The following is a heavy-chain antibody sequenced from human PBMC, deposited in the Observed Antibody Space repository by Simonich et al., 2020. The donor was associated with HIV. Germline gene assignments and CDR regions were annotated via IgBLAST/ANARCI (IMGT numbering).Heavy chain of an antibody. J-gene: IGHJ3*01. CDR3: AAVKYYYDSSGFSYDGVDV. D-gene: IGHD3-22*01. CDR2: VNPGDGET. V-gene: IGHV1-24*01. CDR1: GYTFTSYY. Sequence: QVQLVQSGAEVKKPGASVKVSCKASGYTFTSYYMHWVRQAPGQGLEWMGGVNPGDGETIYEQKFQGRVTMTEDSSTDTAHMELSSLTSEDTAVYFCAAVKYYYDSSGFSYDGVDVWGQGTMVTVSS.